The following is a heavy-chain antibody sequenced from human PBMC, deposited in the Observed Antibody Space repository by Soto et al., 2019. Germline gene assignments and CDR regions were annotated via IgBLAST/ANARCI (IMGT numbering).Heavy chain of an antibody. CDR3: ARELSSSSHYYYYGMDV. V-gene: IGHV5-51*01. CDR1: GYSFTSYW. D-gene: IGHD6-6*01. Sequence: SLKISCKGSGYSFTSYWIGWVRQMPGKGLEWMGIIYPGDSDTRYSPSFQGQVTISADKSISTAYLQWSSLKASDTAMYYCARELSSSSHYYYYGMDVWGQGTTVTVSS. J-gene: IGHJ6*02. CDR2: IYPGDSDT.